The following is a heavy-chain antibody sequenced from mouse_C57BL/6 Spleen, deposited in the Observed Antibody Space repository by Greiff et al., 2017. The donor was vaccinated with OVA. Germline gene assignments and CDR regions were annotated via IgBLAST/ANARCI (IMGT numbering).Heavy chain of an antibody. Sequence: VQLQQSGAELVRPGASVKLSCTASGFNIKDDYMHWVKQSPEQGLEWIGWIDPENGDTDYASKFQGKATITADTSSNTAYLQLSSLTSEDTAVYYCTRGYDYDEGYAMDYWGQGTSVTVSS. CDR1: GFNIKDDY. V-gene: IGHV14-4*01. D-gene: IGHD2-4*01. CDR3: TRGYDYDEGYAMDY. CDR2: IDPENGDT. J-gene: IGHJ4*01.